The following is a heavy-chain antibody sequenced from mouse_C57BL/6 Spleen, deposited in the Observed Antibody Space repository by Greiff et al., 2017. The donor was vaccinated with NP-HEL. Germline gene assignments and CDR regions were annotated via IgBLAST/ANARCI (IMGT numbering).Heavy chain of an antibody. Sequence: QVQLQQSGAELARPGASVKLSCKASGYTFTSYGISWVKQRTGQGLEWIGEIYPRSGNTYYNEQFKGKATLTADKSSSTTYLELRSLTSDDSAVYFCARYYYGSSSDWYFDVWGTGTTVTVSS. CDR3: ARYYYGSSSDWYFDV. D-gene: IGHD1-1*01. CDR1: GYTFTSYG. J-gene: IGHJ1*03. V-gene: IGHV1-81*01. CDR2: IYPRSGNT.